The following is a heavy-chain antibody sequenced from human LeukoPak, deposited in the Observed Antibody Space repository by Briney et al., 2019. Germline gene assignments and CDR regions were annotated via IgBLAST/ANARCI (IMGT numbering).Heavy chain of an antibody. Sequence: PGGSLRLSCAASGFTFSSYSMNWVRQAPGKGLEWVSSISSSSSYIYYADSVKGRFTISRDNAKNSLYLQMNSLRAEDTAVYYCARDRPRGKTMVVTPRGDAFDIWGQGTMVTVSS. CDR2: ISSSSSYI. D-gene: IGHD4-23*01. V-gene: IGHV3-21*01. CDR1: GFTFSSYS. J-gene: IGHJ3*02. CDR3: ARDRPRGKTMVVTPRGDAFDI.